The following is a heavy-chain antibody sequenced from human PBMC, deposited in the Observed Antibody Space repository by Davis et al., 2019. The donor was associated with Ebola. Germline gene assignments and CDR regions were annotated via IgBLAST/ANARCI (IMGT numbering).Heavy chain of an antibody. CDR1: GYTFTGYY. V-gene: IGHV1-2*06. D-gene: IGHD6-19*01. CDR3: ARGDRSGWFLADYFDY. J-gene: IGHJ4*02. CDR2: INPNSGGT. Sequence: ASVKVSCKASGYTFTGYYMHWVRQAPGQGLEWMGRINPNSGGTNYAQKLQGRVTMTRDTSISTAYMELSRLRSDDTAVYYCARGDRSGWFLADYFDYWGQGTLVTVSS.